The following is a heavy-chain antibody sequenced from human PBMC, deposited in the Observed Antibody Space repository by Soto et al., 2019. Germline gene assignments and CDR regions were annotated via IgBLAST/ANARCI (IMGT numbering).Heavy chain of an antibody. V-gene: IGHV1-3*01. D-gene: IGHD6-19*01. CDR1: GYTFTSYA. Sequence: GASVKVSCKASGYTFTSYAMHWVRRAPGQGLEWMGWINAGNGNTKYSQKFQGRVTITRDTSASTAYMELSSLRSEDTAVYYCASSFNWLVGYFQHWGQGTLVTVSS. J-gene: IGHJ1*01. CDR3: ASSFNWLVGYFQH. CDR2: INAGNGNT.